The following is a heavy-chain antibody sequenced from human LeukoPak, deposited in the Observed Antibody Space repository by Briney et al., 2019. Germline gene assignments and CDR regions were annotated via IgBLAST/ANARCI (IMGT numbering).Heavy chain of an antibody. CDR2: IYHSGST. CDR1: GYSISSGYY. D-gene: IGHD3-9*01. Sequence: SETLSLTCSVSGYSISSGYYWGWIRQPPGKGLEWIGSIYHSGSTYYNTSLKSRVTISVDTSKNQFSLKLSSVTAADTAVYYCARGRFDWLLSTYYFDYWGQGTLVTVSS. J-gene: IGHJ4*02. CDR3: ARGRFDWLLSTYYFDY. V-gene: IGHV4-38-2*02.